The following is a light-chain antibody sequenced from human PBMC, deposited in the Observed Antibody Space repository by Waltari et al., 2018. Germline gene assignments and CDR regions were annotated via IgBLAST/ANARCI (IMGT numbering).Light chain of an antibody. CDR3: QLYGNSPVVT. Sequence: EIVLTQSPGTLSLSPGERATLSCRASQSVSRSYLAWYQQKPGQAPRLLMYGTSTRAAGIPDRYSGSGSGTDFSLTISRLDPEDFAVYYCQLYGNSPVVTFGGGTKVEIK. CDR2: GTS. CDR1: QSVSRSY. J-gene: IGKJ4*01. V-gene: IGKV3-20*01.